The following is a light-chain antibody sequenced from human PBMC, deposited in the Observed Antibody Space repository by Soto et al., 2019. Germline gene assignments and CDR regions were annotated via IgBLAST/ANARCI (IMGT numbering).Light chain of an antibody. CDR2: GAS. V-gene: IGKV3-20*01. CDR3: QRYGSSPRT. J-gene: IGKJ1*01. CDR1: QSVSSSY. Sequence: EIVLTQSPGTLSLSPGERATLSCRASQSVSSSYLAWYQHKPGQAPRLLIYGASSRATGIPARFSGSGSGTDFTLTISRLEPEDFAVYYCQRYGSSPRTFGQGTKVEIK.